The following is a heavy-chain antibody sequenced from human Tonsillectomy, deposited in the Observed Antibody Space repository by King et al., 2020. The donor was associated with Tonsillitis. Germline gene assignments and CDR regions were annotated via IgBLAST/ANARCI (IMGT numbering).Heavy chain of an antibody. D-gene: IGHD4-17*01. Sequence: VQLVESGGGVVQPGRSLRLSCAASGFTFRSYGMHWVRQAPGEGLEGGADISYDGSNIYYAEPVKGRFTISRDNSKNTLYLQMNSLRAEGTAVFYCAGRDGALDYYYYGMDVWGQGTTVTVSS. CDR2: ISYDGSNI. V-gene: IGHV3-30-3*01. CDR1: GFTFRSYG. J-gene: IGHJ6*02. CDR3: AGRDGALDYYYYGMDV.